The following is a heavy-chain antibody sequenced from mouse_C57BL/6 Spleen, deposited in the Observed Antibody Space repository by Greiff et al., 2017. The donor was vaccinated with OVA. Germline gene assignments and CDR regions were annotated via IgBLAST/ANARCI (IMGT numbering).Heavy chain of an antibody. CDR2: INPNNGGT. D-gene: IGHD1-1*01. V-gene: IGHV1-26*01. Sequence: EVQLQQSGPELVKPGASVKISCKASGYTFTDYYMNWVKQSHGKSLEWIGDINPNNGGTSYNQKFKGKATLTVDKSSSTAYMELRSLTSEDSAVYYCARLRDGSSYEDYAMDYWGQGTSVTVSS. J-gene: IGHJ4*01. CDR1: GYTFTDYY. CDR3: ARLRDGSSYEDYAMDY.